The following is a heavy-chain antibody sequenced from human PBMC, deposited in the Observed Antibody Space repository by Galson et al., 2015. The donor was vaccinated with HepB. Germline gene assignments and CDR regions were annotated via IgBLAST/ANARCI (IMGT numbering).Heavy chain of an antibody. CDR1: GGSISSGDYY. D-gene: IGHD3-3*01. Sequence: TLSLTCTVSGGSISSGDYYWSWIRQPPGKGLEWIGYIYYSGSTYYNPSLKSRVTISVDTSKNQFSLKLSSVTAADTAVYYCARLYYDFWSGGWFDPWGQGTLVTVSS. CDR3: ARLYYDFWSGGWFDP. CDR2: IYYSGST. V-gene: IGHV4-30-4*01. J-gene: IGHJ5*02.